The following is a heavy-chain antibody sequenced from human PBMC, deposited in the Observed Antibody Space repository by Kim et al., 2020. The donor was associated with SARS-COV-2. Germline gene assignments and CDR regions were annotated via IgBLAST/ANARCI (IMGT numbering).Heavy chain of an antibody. J-gene: IGHJ4*02. V-gene: IGHV1-3*01. Sequence: ASVKVSCKASGYTFTSYAMHWVRQAPGQRLEWMGWINAGNGNTKYSQKFQGRVTITRDTSASTAYMELSSLRSEDTAVYYCARGPSRVRIAAAGTWENPFDYWGQGTLVTVSS. CDR3: ARGPSRVRIAAAGTWENPFDY. CDR1: GYTFTSYA. CDR2: INAGNGNT. D-gene: IGHD6-13*01.